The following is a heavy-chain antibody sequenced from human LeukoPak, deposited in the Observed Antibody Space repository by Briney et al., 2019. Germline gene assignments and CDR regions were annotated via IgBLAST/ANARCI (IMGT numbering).Heavy chain of an antibody. CDR3: AKDGPSSPSNIYYYYTMDV. CDR2: IIGHDAST. D-gene: IGHD2-2*01. CDR1: GFTFDSYS. V-gene: IGHV3-23*01. Sequence: PGGSLRVSWAAAGFTFDSYSIYWVRQARGKGLEWVSAIIGHDASTFYADSGEGWFSIARDNSKNTLYLHMNSLRAGETAVYYCAKDGPSSPSNIYYYYTMDVWGKGTAVTVSS. J-gene: IGHJ6*03.